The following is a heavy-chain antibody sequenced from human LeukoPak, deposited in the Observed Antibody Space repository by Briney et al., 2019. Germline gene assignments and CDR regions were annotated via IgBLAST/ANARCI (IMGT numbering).Heavy chain of an antibody. CDR2: INPNSGGT. Sequence: GASVKVSCKTSGYSFTDYYMHWVRQAPGQGLEWMGWINPNSGGTSSARKFQGRVTMTRDTSISTAYMELSRLRSDDTAVYYCARVMFVSTSCYDHWGQGTLVTVSS. J-gene: IGHJ4*02. D-gene: IGHD2-2*01. CDR3: ARVMFVSTSCYDH. CDR1: GYSFTDYY. V-gene: IGHV1-2*02.